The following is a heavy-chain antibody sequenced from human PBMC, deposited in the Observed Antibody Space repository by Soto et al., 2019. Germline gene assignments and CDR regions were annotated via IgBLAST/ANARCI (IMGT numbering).Heavy chain of an antibody. Sequence: PSETLSLTCTVSGGSIRNFYWRWIRQPPGKGLEWIGYVYYTGSTSYNPSLKRRVTFSADSSRGQFSLRLNSVTAADTAVYYCERTVLGLVLLADSFGDYLPYLAFRGKGTTVPVSS. CDR3: ERTVLGLVLLADSFGDYLPYLAF. V-gene: IGHV4-59*08. CDR2: VYYTGST. CDR1: GGSIRNFY. J-gene: IGHJ6*03. D-gene: IGHD3-16*01.